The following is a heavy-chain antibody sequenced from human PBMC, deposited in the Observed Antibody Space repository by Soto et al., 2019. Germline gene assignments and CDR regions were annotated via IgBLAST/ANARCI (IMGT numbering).Heavy chain of an antibody. J-gene: IGHJ6*03. V-gene: IGHV3-23*01. CDR1: RFTFSRYA. Sequence: PGGSLRLSCAASRFTFSRYAMRWVRQAPGKGLEWVAGISGSGGSTHYADSVKGRFTISRDNSKNTVFLQMNSLRDEDTAVYYCAKRYCTSTTCLSLDFYYYSDVWGTATTVTVSS. CDR3: AKRYCTSTTCLSLDFYYYSDV. D-gene: IGHD2-2*01. CDR2: ISGSGGST.